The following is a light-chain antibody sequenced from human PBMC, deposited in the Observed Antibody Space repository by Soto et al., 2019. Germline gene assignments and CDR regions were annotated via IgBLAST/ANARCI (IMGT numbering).Light chain of an antibody. V-gene: IGLV2-11*01. J-gene: IGLJ2*01. CDR3: CSYAGTYTHVV. CDR2: EVS. Sequence: QSVLTQPRSVSGSPGQSVTISCSGTSGDVGAYNYVSWYQQYPGKAPQLILYEVSKRPSGVPDRFSGSKSGNTASLTISGLQAEDEADYYCCSYAGTYTHVVFGGGTKLTVL. CDR1: SGDVGAYNY.